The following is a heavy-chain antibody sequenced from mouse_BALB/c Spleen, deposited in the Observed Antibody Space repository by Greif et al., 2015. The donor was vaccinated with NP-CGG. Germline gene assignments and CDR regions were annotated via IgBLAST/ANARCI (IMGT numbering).Heavy chain of an antibody. J-gene: IGHJ4*01. CDR2: ISDGGSYT. CDR3: ARDHDAMDY. CDR1: GFTFSDYY. Sequence: EVQRVESGGGLVKPGGSLKLSCAASGFTFSDYYMYWVRQTPEKRLEWVATISDGGSYTYYPDSVKGRFTISRDNAKNNLYLQMSSLKSEDTAMYYCARDHDAMDYWGQGTSVTVSS. V-gene: IGHV5-4*02.